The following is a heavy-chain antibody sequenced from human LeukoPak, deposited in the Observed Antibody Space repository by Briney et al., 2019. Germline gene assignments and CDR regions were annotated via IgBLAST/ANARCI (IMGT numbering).Heavy chain of an antibody. D-gene: IGHD3-9*01. Sequence: ASVKVSCKASGYTFTSYGISWVRQAPGQGLEWMGWISAYNGNTNYAQKLQGRVTMTTDTSTSTAYMELRSLRSDDTAVYYCARDSAALRYFDWLGSGDYWGQGTLVTVSS. CDR1: GYTFTSYG. CDR3: ARDSAALRYFDWLGSGDY. CDR2: ISAYNGNT. J-gene: IGHJ4*02. V-gene: IGHV1-18*01.